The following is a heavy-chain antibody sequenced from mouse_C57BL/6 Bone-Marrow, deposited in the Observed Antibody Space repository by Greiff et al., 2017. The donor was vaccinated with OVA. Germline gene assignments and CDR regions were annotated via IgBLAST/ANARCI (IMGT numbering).Heavy chain of an antibody. Sequence: VQLKESGPELVKPGASVKLSCKASGYTFTSYDINWVKQRPGQGLEWIGWIYPRDGSTKYNEKFKGKATLTVDTSSSTAYMELHSLTSEDSAVYYCARGDYYGSDYFDYWGQGTTLTVSS. CDR3: ARGDYYGSDYFDY. CDR2: IYPRDGST. CDR1: GYTFTSYD. V-gene: IGHV1-85*01. D-gene: IGHD1-1*01. J-gene: IGHJ2*01.